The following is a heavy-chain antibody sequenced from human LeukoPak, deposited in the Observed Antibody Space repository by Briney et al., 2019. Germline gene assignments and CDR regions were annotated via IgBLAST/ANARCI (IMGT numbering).Heavy chain of an antibody. CDR1: GYTFTVYY. J-gene: IGHJ4*02. Sequence: ASVKVSCKAAGYTFTVYYMHWVRQGPGQGLEWMGWINPNSDGTNYAQKFQGRVTMTRDTSISTAYMELSRLRSHDTAVYYCAGDRGGTFDYWGQGTLVTVSS. D-gene: IGHD3-10*01. V-gene: IGHV1-2*02. CDR3: AGDRGGTFDY. CDR2: INPNSDGT.